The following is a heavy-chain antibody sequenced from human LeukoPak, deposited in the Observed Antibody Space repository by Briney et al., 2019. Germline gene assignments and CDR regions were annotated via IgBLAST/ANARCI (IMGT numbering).Heavy chain of an antibody. D-gene: IGHD2-8*01. CDR2: IKQDGSEK. Sequence: PGGSLRLSCAASGFTFSSYWMSWVRQAPGKGLEWVANIKQDGSEKYYVDSMKGRFTISRDNAKNSLYLQMNSLRAEDTAVYYCARDIAGVLMVYASLSPWFDPWGQGTLVTVSS. V-gene: IGHV3-7*01. CDR3: ARDIAGVLMVYASLSPWFDP. CDR1: GFTFSSYW. J-gene: IGHJ5*02.